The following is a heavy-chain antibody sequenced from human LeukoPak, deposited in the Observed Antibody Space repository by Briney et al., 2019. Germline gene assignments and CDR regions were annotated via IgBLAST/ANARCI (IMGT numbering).Heavy chain of an antibody. CDR3: AREGYCSSTSCYDYYYYGMDV. J-gene: IGHJ6*02. Sequence: ASVKVSCKASGYAFTGYYMHWVRQAPGQGLEWMGWINPNSGGTNYAQKFQGRVTMTRDTSISTAYMELSRLRSDDTAVYYCAREGYCSSTSCYDYYYYGMDVWGQGTTVTVSS. CDR1: GYAFTGYY. V-gene: IGHV1-2*02. CDR2: INPNSGGT. D-gene: IGHD2-2*01.